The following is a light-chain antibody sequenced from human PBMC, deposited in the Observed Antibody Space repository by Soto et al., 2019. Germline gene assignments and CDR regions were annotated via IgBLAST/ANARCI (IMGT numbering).Light chain of an antibody. V-gene: IGKV1-12*01. CDR2: AAS. Sequence: DIQMTQSPSSVSASVGDTVTITCRASQDISSWVAWYQQKPGKAPKLLISAASSLQSGVPTRFSGSGSGTDFTLIISGLQPEDFATYFCQQVDSFPFTFGGGTKVEIK. CDR3: QQVDSFPFT. CDR1: QDISSW. J-gene: IGKJ4*01.